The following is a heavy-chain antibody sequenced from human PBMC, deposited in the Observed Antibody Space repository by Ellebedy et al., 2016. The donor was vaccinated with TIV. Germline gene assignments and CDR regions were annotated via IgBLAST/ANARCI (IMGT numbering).Heavy chain of an antibody. J-gene: IGHJ4*02. D-gene: IGHD4-23*01. CDR3: VRDRWYGGLPYYFQY. CDR1: GFDFDGFT. V-gene: IGHV3-43*01. CDR2: INWNGGGE. Sequence: PGGSLRLSCVGSGFDFDGFTMHLVRQAPGKGLEWVSVINWNGGGEDYADFVEGRFTISRDNSKNSLYLQMDRLRPEDTALYFCVRDRWYGGLPYYFQYWGLGTLVVVSS.